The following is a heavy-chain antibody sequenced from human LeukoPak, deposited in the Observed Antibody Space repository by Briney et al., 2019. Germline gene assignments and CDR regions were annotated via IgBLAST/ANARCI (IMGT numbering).Heavy chain of an antibody. D-gene: IGHD6-19*01. CDR2: INPNNGDT. CDR3: ATMGSAWLRTDY. CDR1: GYNFTDYY. J-gene: IGHJ4*02. Sequence: ASVTVSFKASGYNFTDYYIHWVRQAPGQGLEWMGWINPNNGDTNYSQKVQGRVTMTSDTSISTAYMELSRLRSDHTAVYYCATMGSAWLRTDYWGQGTLVTVSS. V-gene: IGHV1-2*02.